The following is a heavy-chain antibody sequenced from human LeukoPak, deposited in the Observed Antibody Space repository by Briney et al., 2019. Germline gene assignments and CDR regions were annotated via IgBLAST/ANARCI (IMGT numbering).Heavy chain of an antibody. D-gene: IGHD2-2*01. J-gene: IGHJ6*03. CDR3: ARAGVGDIAVVPAAPRYYYYYMDV. CDR2: IYYSGST. Sequence: SETLSLTCTVSGGSISSSSYYWGWIRQPPGKGLEWIGSIYYSGSTYYNPSLKSRVTISVDTSKNQFSLKLSSVTAADTAVYYCARAGVGDIAVVPAAPRYYYYYMDVWGKGTTVTVSS. V-gene: IGHV4-39*01. CDR1: GGSISSSSYY.